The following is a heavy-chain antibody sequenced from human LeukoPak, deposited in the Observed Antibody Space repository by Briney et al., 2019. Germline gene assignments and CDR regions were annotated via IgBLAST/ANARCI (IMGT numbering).Heavy chain of an antibody. CDR2: INSDGSST. V-gene: IGHV3-74*01. J-gene: IGHJ4*02. Sequence: GESLRLSCAASGFTFSSYWMHWVRQAPGKGLVWVSRINSDGSSTSYADSVKGRFTISRDNAKNTLYLQMNSLRAEDTAVYYCARFSSSGWETSFDYWGQGTLVTVSS. D-gene: IGHD6-19*01. CDR3: ARFSSSGWETSFDY. CDR1: GFTFSSYW.